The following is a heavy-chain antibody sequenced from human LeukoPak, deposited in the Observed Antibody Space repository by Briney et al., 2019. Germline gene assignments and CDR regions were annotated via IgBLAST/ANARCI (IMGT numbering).Heavy chain of an antibody. CDR1: GFTFNSNA. CDR3: ARAGYCSSTSCYPPYYYGMDV. Sequence: GGSLRLSCAASGFTFNSNAMSWVRQAPGKGLEWVSVIYSGGSTYYADSVKGRFTISRHNSKNTLYLQMNSLRAEDTAVYYCARAGYCSSTSCYPPYYYGMDVWGQGTTVTVSS. CDR2: IYSGGST. D-gene: IGHD2-2*01. V-gene: IGHV3-53*04. J-gene: IGHJ6*02.